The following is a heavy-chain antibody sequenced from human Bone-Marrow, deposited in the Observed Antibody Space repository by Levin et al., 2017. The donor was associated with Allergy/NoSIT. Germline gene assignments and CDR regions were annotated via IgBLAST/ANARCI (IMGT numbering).Heavy chain of an antibody. D-gene: IGHD2-21*01. CDR3: VRPQDDWGWAMTY. J-gene: IGHJ4*02. CDR1: GYTFINNW. V-gene: IGHV5-51*01. Sequence: KSGESLKISCQLSGYTFINNWIGWVRQMPGKGLEWVGFIYPRDSDTRYSPSFEGQVTLSADTSTSIAYLHWTSLKASDTAMYYCVRPQDDWGWAMTYWGQGTLVAVSS. CDR2: IYPRDSDT.